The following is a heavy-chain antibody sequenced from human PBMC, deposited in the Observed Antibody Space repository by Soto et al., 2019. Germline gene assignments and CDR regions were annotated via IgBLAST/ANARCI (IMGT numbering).Heavy chain of an antibody. CDR2: IYYSGST. D-gene: IGHD3-3*01. Sequence: SETLSLTCTVSGGSISSSSYYWGWIRQPPGKGLEWIGSIYYSGSTYYNPSLKSRVTISVDTSKNQFSLKLSSVTAADTAVYYCARRGFLEWSDWFDPWGQGTLVTVSS. CDR3: ARRGFLEWSDWFDP. J-gene: IGHJ5*02. V-gene: IGHV4-39*01. CDR1: GGSISSSSYY.